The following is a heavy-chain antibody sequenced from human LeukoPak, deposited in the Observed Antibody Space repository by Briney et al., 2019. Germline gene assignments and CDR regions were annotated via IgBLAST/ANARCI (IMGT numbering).Heavy chain of an antibody. CDR2: VYYTGSA. CDR1: GGSISSSIYY. Sequence: SETLSLTCTVSGGSISSSIYYWGWIRQPPGKGLELIGHVYYTGSAYFNPSLKSRVTMSVDTSKNQFSLNLSSVTAADTAVYYCARIVVGETIDYWGQGTLVTVSS. CDR3: ARIVVGETIDY. J-gene: IGHJ4*02. V-gene: IGHV4-39*01. D-gene: IGHD2-15*01.